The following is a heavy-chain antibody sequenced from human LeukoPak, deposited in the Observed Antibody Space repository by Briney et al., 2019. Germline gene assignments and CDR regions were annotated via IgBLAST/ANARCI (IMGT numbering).Heavy chain of an antibody. D-gene: IGHD1-7*01. V-gene: IGHV4-59*08. J-gene: IGHJ4*02. Sequence: SETLSLTCTVSGGSISSYYWSWIRQPPGKGLEWIGYIYYSGSTNYNPSLKSRVTISVDTSKNQFSLKLSSVTAADTAVYYCARNNWNYFLSWGQGTLVTVSS. CDR1: GGSISSYY. CDR3: ARNNWNYFLS. CDR2: IYYSGST.